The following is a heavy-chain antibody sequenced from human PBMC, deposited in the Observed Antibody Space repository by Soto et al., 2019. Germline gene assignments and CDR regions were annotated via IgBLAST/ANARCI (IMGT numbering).Heavy chain of an antibody. V-gene: IGHV1-2*04. D-gene: IGHD3-10*01. CDR1: GYTFTSYG. Sequence: ASVKVSCKASGYTFTSYGISWVRQAPGQGLEWMGWINPNSGDTNYAQKFQGWVTMTRDTSISTAYMELSRLRSDDTAVYYCARDGDDGASFDYWGQGTLVTVSS. CDR2: INPNSGDT. J-gene: IGHJ4*02. CDR3: ARDGDDGASFDY.